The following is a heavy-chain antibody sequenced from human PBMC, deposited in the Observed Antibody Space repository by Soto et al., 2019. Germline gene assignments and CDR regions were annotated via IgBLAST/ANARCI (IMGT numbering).Heavy chain of an antibody. CDR1: GFTFSNAW. V-gene: IGHV3-15*01. CDR2: IKSKTDGGTT. J-gene: IGHJ4*02. D-gene: IGHD5-12*01. CDR3: TTEPVDIVATWSLSWGY. Sequence: EVQLVESGGGLVKPGGSLRLSCAASGFTFSNAWMSWVRQAPGKGLEWVGRIKSKTDGGTTDYAAPVKGRFTISRDDSKNTLYLQMNSLKTEDTAVYYCTTEPVDIVATWSLSWGYWGQGTLVTVSS.